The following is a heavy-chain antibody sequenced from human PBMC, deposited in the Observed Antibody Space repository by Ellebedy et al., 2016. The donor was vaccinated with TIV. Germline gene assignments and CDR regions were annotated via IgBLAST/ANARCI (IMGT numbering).Heavy chain of an antibody. CDR2: IIPIFGTA. Sequence: SVKVSXXASGGTFSSYAISWVRQAPGQGLEWMGGIIPIFGTANYAQKFQGRVTITADESTSTAYMELSSLRSEDTAVYYCARDRRFGELRWFDPWGQGTLVTVSS. D-gene: IGHD3-10*01. CDR3: ARDRRFGELRWFDP. CDR1: GGTFSSYA. V-gene: IGHV1-69*13. J-gene: IGHJ5*02.